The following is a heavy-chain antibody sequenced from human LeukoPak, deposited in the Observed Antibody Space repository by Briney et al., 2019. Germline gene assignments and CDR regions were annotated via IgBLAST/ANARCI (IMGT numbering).Heavy chain of an antibody. J-gene: IGHJ4*02. CDR2: IHYSGNT. Sequence: SETLCLTCTVSDGAISSYYWSWVREPPGKGLEWVGYIHYSGNTNYNPSLKSRVTISVDTSKNQFSLRLSSVTAADTAVYYCASLVNPLVGAFFDYWGQGTLVTVSS. D-gene: IGHD1-26*01. V-gene: IGHV4-59*01. CDR1: DGAISSYY. CDR3: ASLVNPLVGAFFDY.